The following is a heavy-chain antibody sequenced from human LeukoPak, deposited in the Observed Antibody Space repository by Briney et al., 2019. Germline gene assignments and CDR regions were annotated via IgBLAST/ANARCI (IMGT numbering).Heavy chain of an antibody. CDR3: VKDREMGSGWAYFQP. CDR2: IGRNGDST. J-gene: IGHJ1*01. V-gene: IGHV3-64D*06. D-gene: IGHD6-19*01. CDR1: GVTFSTYA. Sequence: GGSLRLSCSASGVTFSTYAMHWVRQAPGKGLEYVSAIGRNGDSTYYADSVKGRFTISRDNSKNTLYLQMSSLRPEDTAVYYCVKDREMGSGWAYFQPWGQGTLVTVSS.